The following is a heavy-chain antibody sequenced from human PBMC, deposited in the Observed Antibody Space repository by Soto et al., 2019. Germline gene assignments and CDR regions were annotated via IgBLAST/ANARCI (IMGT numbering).Heavy chain of an antibody. J-gene: IGHJ6*02. Sequence: EVQLVESGGGLVQPGGSLILSCAASGFTFSSYWMHWVRQAPGKGLVWVSRINNDGSSTSYADSVKGRFTISRDNAKSTLYLDMSSLRAEDTAVYYCARDPLLIGDTDYGLDVWGQGTTVTVSS. CDR2: INNDGSST. CDR3: ARDPLLIGDTDYGLDV. V-gene: IGHV3-74*01. D-gene: IGHD2-21*01. CDR1: GFTFSSYW.